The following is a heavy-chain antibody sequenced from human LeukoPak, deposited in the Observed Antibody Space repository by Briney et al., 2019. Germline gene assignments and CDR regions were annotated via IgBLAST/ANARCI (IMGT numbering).Heavy chain of an antibody. Sequence: ASVKVSCKASGYTFTSYGISWVRQAPGQGLEWMGWISAYNGNTNYAQKLQGRVTMTTDTSTSTAYMELRSLRSDDTAVYYCAREAEPTNYYGVDVWGQGTAVTVSS. V-gene: IGHV1-18*01. CDR3: AREAEPTNYYGVDV. J-gene: IGHJ6*02. D-gene: IGHD5-12*01. CDR2: ISAYNGNT. CDR1: GYTFTSYG.